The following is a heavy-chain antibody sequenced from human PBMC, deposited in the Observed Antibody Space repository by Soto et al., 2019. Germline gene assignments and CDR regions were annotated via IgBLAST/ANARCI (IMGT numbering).Heavy chain of an antibody. Sequence: GGSLRLSCAASGFTVSSNYMSWVRQAPGKGLEWVSVIYSGGSTYYADSVKGRFTISRHNSKNTLYLQMNSLRAEDTAVYYCARHPWFGDLGGYYYGMDVWGQGTTVTVSS. CDR1: GFTVSSNY. CDR2: IYSGGST. CDR3: ARHPWFGDLGGYYYGMDV. D-gene: IGHD3-10*01. J-gene: IGHJ6*02. V-gene: IGHV3-53*04.